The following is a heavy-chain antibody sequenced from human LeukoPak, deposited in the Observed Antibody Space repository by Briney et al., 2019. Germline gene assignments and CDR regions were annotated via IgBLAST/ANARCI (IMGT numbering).Heavy chain of an antibody. CDR3: ARSEGIAVAGIFDY. D-gene: IGHD6-19*01. CDR1: GFTFSSYW. J-gene: IGHJ4*02. V-gene: IGHV3-7*01. CDR2: IKQDGSEK. Sequence: GGTLRLSCAASGFTFSSYWMSWVRQAPGKGLEWVANIKQDGSEKYYVDSVKGRFTISRDNAKNSLYLQMNSLRAEDTAVYYCARSEGIAVAGIFDYWGQGTLVTVSS.